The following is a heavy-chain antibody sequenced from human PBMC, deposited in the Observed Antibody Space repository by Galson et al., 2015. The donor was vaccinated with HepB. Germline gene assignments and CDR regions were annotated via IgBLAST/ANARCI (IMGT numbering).Heavy chain of an antibody. Sequence: SVKVSCKASGYTFTSYGISWVRQAPGQGLEWMGWISAYNGNTNYAQKLQGRVTMTTDTSTSTAYMELRSLRSDDTAVYYCARDGGYELAAAGTIGDYWGQGTLVTVSS. D-gene: IGHD6-13*01. CDR1: GYTFTSYG. CDR3: ARDGGYELAAAGTIGDY. V-gene: IGHV1-18*01. CDR2: ISAYNGNT. J-gene: IGHJ4*02.